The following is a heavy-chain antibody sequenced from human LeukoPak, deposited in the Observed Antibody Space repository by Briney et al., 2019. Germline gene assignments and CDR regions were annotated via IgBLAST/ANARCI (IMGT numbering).Heavy chain of an antibody. V-gene: IGHV4-31*03. CDR1: GGSISSGGYY. Sequence: SETLSLTCTVSGGSISSGGYYWRWIRQHPGKGLEWIGYIYYSGSTYYNPSLKSRVTISVDTSKNQFSLKLSSVTAADTAVYYCARSAGWLLSRRYFDLWGRGTLVTVSS. CDR2: IYYSGST. D-gene: IGHD5-24*01. J-gene: IGHJ2*01. CDR3: ARSAGWLLSRRYFDL.